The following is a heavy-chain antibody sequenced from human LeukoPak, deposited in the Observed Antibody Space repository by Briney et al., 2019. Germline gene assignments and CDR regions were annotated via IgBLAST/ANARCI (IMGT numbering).Heavy chain of an antibody. CDR3: ARETLRPGYSSGWYDY. CDR1: GFTFSSYA. CDR2: ISYDGSNK. D-gene: IGHD6-19*01. J-gene: IGHJ4*02. Sequence: PGGSLRLSCAASGFTFSSYAMHWVRQAPGKGLEWVAVISYDGSNKYYADSVKGRFTISRDNSKNTLYLQMNSLRAEDTAVYYCARETLRPGYSSGWYDYWGQGTLVTVSS. V-gene: IGHV3-30*14.